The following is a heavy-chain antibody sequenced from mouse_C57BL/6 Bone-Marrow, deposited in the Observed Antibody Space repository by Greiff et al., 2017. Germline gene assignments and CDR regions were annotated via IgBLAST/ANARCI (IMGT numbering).Heavy chain of an antibody. CDR2: IDPSASYT. J-gene: IGHJ4*01. CDR3: ARSRYSENARDY. Sequence: QVQLQQPGAELVMPGASVKLSCKASGYTFTSYWMPWVKQTPGQGLEWIGAIDPSASYTTYNQKFKGKYTLTVDKSSSTAYMQLSSLISEDSAVYDYARSRYSENARDYWGQGTSVTVSS. D-gene: IGHD2-12*01. CDR1: GYTFTSYW. V-gene: IGHV1-69*01.